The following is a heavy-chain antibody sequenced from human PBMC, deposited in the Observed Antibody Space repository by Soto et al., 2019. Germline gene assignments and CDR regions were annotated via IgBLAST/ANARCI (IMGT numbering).Heavy chain of an antibody. CDR2: ISGSGGSA. J-gene: IGHJ5*02. CDR3: AKDEMAQYSSSWYGWNWFDP. V-gene: IGHV3-23*01. D-gene: IGHD6-13*01. Sequence: EVQLLESGGGLVQPGGSLRLSCAASGFTFSSYAMSWVRQAPGKGLEWVSAISGSGGSAYYADSVKGRFTISRDNSKNTLYLQMNSLRAEDTAVYYCAKDEMAQYSSSWYGWNWFDPWGQGTLVTVSS. CDR1: GFTFSSYA.